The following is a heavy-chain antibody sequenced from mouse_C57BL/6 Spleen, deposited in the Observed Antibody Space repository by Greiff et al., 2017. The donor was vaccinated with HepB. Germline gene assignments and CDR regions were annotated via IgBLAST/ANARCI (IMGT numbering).Heavy chain of an antibody. D-gene: IGHD2-3*01. CDR2: INYDGSST. CDR1: GFTFSDYY. J-gene: IGHJ2*01. CDR3: ARVEMGFYFDY. Sequence: EVKVVESEGGLVQPGSSMKLSCTASGFTFSDYYMAWVRQVPEKGLEWVANINYDGSSTYYLDSLKSRFIISRDNAKNILYLQMSSLKSEDTATYYCARVEMGFYFDYWGQGTTLTVSS. V-gene: IGHV5-16*01.